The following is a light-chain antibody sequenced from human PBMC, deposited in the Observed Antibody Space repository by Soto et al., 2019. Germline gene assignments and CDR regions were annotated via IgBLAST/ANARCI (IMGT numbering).Light chain of an antibody. J-gene: IGKJ4*01. CDR3: QQQVT. Sequence: DIQFTQSPSFLSASVGDRVTITCRASQGISSYLAWYQQKPGKAPELLIYAASTLQSGVPSRFSGSGSGTEFTLTISSLQPEDFATYYCQQQVTFGGGTKVDI. CDR1: QGISSY. CDR2: AAS. V-gene: IGKV1-9*01.